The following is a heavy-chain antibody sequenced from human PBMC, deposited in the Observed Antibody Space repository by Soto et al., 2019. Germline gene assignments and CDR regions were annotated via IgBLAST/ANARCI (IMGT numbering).Heavy chain of an antibody. CDR2: ISGSGGST. V-gene: IGHV3-23*01. D-gene: IGHD3-3*01. J-gene: IGHJ4*02. CDR3: AKEPVLRFLEWSPEEFDY. CDR1: GFTFSSFA. Sequence: GGSLGLSCAASGFTFSSFAMDWVRQAPGKGLEWVAAISGSGGSTYYADSVKGRFTISRDNSKNTLYLQMNSLRAEDTAVYYCAKEPVLRFLEWSPEEFDYWGQGTLVTVSS.